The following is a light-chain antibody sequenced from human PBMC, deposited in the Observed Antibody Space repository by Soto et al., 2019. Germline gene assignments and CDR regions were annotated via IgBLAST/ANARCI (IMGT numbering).Light chain of an antibody. J-gene: IGKJ3*01. CDR1: QSVLYSSNNANY. CDR3: QQYYATPCT. V-gene: IGKV4-1*01. Sequence: DIVMTQSPDSLAVSLGERATINCKSSQSVLYSSNNANYLAWYQQKPGQPPKLLLYWASTRASGVPDRFSGSGSGTDFYLIIISLQAEDVAVYYCQQYYATPCTFGPGTKVDI. CDR2: WAS.